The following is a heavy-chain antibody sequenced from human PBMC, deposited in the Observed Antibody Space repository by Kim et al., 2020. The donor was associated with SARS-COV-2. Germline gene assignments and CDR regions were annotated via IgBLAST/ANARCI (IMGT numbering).Heavy chain of an antibody. J-gene: IGHJ4*02. D-gene: IGHD3-22*01. CDR3: ARNICITMIVGSGYFDF. Sequence: GGSLRLSCAASGFTFSSYEMNWVRQAPGKGLEWVSYISSSGSTIYYADSVKRRFTISRDNSKNSLYLQMNILRAEDTAVYYCARNICITMIVGSGYFDFWCLETLVTLSS. CDR1: GFTFSSYE. V-gene: IGHV3-48*03. CDR2: ISSSGSTI.